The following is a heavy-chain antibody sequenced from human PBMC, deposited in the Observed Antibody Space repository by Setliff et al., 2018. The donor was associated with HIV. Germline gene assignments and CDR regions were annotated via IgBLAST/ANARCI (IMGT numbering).Heavy chain of an antibody. CDR1: GYPFSNFG. V-gene: IGHV1-18*01. J-gene: IGHJ4*02. CDR2: INVYNGDT. CDR3: ATDRTQTGISMVRGRIVDPARYPLDY. D-gene: IGHD3-10*01. Sequence: SVKVSCKASGYPFSNFGVSWVRQAPGQGLEWMAWINVYNGDTNFALKFQGRVTLTKDTSTETAYMELESLRSDDTAVYYCATDRTQTGISMVRGRIVDPARYPLDYWGQGTLVTVSS.